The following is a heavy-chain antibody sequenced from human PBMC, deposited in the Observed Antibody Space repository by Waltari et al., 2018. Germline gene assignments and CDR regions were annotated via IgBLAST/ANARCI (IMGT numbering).Heavy chain of an antibody. CDR2: INHSGST. CDR1: GGSFSGYY. Sequence: QVQLQQWGAGLLKPSETLSLTCAVYGGSFSGYYWSWIRQPPGKGLEWIGEINHSGSTNYNPSLKMRVTISVDTSKNQFSLKLGSVTAADTAVYYCATAHCSGGSCYLEVGYYFDYWGQGTLVTVSS. V-gene: IGHV4-34*01. J-gene: IGHJ4*02. CDR3: ATAHCSGGSCYLEVGYYFDY. D-gene: IGHD2-15*01.